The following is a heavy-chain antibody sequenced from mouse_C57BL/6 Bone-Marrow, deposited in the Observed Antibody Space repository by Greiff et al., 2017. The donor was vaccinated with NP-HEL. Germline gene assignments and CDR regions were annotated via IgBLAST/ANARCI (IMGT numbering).Heavy chain of an antibody. V-gene: IGHV1-81*01. CDR3: ARPMKMAY. CDR2: IYPRSGNT. Sequence: VHLVESGAELARPGASVKLSCKASGYTFTSYGISWVKQRPGQGLEWIGEIYPRSGNTYYNEKFKGKATLTADKSSSTAYMELRSLTSEDSAVYFCARPMKMAYWGQGTLVTVSA. CDR1: GYTFTSYG. D-gene: IGHD2-3*01. J-gene: IGHJ3*01.